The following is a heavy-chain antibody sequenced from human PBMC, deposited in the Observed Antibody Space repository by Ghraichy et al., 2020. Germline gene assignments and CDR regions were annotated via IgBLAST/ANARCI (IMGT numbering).Heavy chain of an antibody. CDR3: ARGSDGGSSSWYGGSFDY. Sequence: GGSLRLACAASGFTFSSYWMSWVRQAPGKGLEWVANIKQDGSEKYYVDSVKGRFTISRDNAKNSLYLQMNSLRAEDTAVYYCARGSDGGSSSWYGGSFDYWAQGTLVAVSS. CDR1: GFTFSSYW. D-gene: IGHD6-13*01. CDR2: IKQDGSEK. V-gene: IGHV3-7*03. J-gene: IGHJ4*02.